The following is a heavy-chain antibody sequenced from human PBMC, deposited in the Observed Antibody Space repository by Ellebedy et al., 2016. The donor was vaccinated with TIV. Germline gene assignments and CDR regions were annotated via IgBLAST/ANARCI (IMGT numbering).Heavy chain of an antibody. D-gene: IGHD6-19*01. J-gene: IGHJ4*02. Sequence: ASVKVSCKASGYTFTSYAMNWVRQAPGQGLEWMGWINTKTHTPTYARGFTGRFVHSLDTSVSTAYLQISRLKAEATAVYYGARTDGSGWTNAIGFWGQGIRVTGSS. CDR2: INTKTHTP. CDR3: ARTDGSGWTNAIGF. V-gene: IGHV7-4-1*02. CDR1: GYTFTSYA.